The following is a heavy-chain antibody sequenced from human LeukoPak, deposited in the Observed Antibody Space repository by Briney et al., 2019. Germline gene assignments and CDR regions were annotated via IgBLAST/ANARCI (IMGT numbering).Heavy chain of an antibody. Sequence: VASVKVSCKASGGTFSSYAISWVRQAPGQGLEWMGWINPSRGGTNSAQKFQGRVTMTRDTSISTAYMDLSSLRSDDTAVCYCARGGGRYSSSWEIDYWGQGTLVTVSS. D-gene: IGHD6-13*01. CDR1: GGTFSSYA. J-gene: IGHJ4*02. CDR3: ARGGGRYSSSWEIDY. V-gene: IGHV1-2*02. CDR2: INPSRGGT.